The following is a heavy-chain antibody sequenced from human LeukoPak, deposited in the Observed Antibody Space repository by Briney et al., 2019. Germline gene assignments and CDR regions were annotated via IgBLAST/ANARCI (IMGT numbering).Heavy chain of an antibody. V-gene: IGHV3-23*01. J-gene: IGHJ2*01. CDR3: AKGPAPYCSGGSCYSPHWYFDL. CDR2: IIGSGNTT. D-gene: IGHD2-15*01. CDR1: QFTFSNYA. Sequence: GGSLRLSCAASQFTFSNYAMSWVRQAPGKGLEWVSAIIGSGNTTYFGDSVTGRFTISRDNPKNTVYLQMNSLSAEDTAVYYCAKGPAPYCSGGSCYSPHWYFDLWGRGTLVTVSS.